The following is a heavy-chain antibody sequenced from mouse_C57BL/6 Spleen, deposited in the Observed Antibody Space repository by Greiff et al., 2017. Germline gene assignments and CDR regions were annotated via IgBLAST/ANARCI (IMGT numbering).Heavy chain of an antibody. CDR3: ARSGWDY. CDR2: IYPGDGDT. CDR1: GYAFSSSW. V-gene: IGHV1-82*01. Sequence: VQLQQSGPELVKPGASVKISCKASGYAFSSSWMNWVKQRPGKGLEWIGRIYPGDGDTNYNGKFKGKATLTADKSSSTAYMQLSSLTSEDSAVYFCARSGWDYWGQGTSVTVSS. D-gene: IGHD3-1*01. J-gene: IGHJ4*01.